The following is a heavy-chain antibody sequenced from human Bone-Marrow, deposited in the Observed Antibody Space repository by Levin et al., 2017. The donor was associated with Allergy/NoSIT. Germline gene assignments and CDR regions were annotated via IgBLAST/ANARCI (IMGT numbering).Heavy chain of an antibody. CDR2: IWYDGSNK. V-gene: IGHV3-33*01. D-gene: IGHD1-1*01. CDR1: GFTFSSYG. Sequence: SCAASGFTFSSYGMHWVRQAPGKGLEWVAVIWYDGSNKYYADSVKGRFTISRDNSKNTLYLQMNSLRAEDTAVYYCARGVGGAKTLDDAFDIWGQGTMVTVSS. CDR3: ARGVGGAKTLDDAFDI. J-gene: IGHJ3*02.